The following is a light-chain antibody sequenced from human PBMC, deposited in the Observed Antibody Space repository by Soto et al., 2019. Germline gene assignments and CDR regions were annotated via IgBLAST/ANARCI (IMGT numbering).Light chain of an antibody. J-gene: IGKJ4*01. Sequence: EIVLTQSPGTLSLSPGERATLSCRASQSVNSRYLAWYQQKPGQAPRLVIYGASDRATGIPDRFSGSGSGTDFTLTISRLEPEDFAVYYCQHYDVSPHVPFGGGTKVEMK. V-gene: IGKV3-20*01. CDR1: QSVNSRY. CDR3: QHYDVSPHVP. CDR2: GAS.